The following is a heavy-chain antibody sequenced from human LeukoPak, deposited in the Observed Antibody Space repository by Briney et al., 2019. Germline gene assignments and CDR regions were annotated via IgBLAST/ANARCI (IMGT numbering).Heavy chain of an antibody. CDR1: GFTFSSYG. CDR3: ARSRWLVRSVIDY. V-gene: IGHV3-30*03. D-gene: IGHD6-19*01. CDR2: ISYDGSNK. Sequence: SGGSLRLSCVASGFTFSSYGMHWVRQAPGKGLEWVAVISYDGSNKYYADSVKGRFTISRDNSKNTLYLQMNSLRAEDTAVYYCARSRWLVRSVIDYWGQGTLVTVSS. J-gene: IGHJ4*02.